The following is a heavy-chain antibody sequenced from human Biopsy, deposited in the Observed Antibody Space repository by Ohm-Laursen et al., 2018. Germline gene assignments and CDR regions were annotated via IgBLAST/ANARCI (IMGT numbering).Heavy chain of an antibody. CDR1: GFSLSSTGMR. CDR2: IDWDDDK. J-gene: IGHJ4*01. D-gene: IGHD1-1*01. CDR3: ARTRAHNFGALEF. Sequence: TQTLTLTSSFSGFSLSSTGMRISWVRQPPGKALECLGRIDWDDDKFYSPSLETRLSLSKDTTTNQVVLTLTDVGPEDTATYYCARTRAHNFGALEFWGQGILVTVSS. V-gene: IGHV2-70*04.